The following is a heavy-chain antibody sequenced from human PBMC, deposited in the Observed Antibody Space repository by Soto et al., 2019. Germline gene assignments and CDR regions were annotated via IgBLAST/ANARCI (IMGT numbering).Heavy chain of an antibody. CDR3: AFQVVAASTNDY. Sequence: PGESLKISCKGSGYSFTSYWIGWVRQMPGKVLELMGIIYPGDSDTRXXPSFHGQXXISADESISTXYLQWXGARASDTAIYYCAFQVVAASTNDYCGQGTLVTVSS. CDR2: IYPGDSDT. D-gene: IGHD2-15*01. CDR1: GYSFTSYW. J-gene: IGHJ4*02. V-gene: IGHV5-51*01.